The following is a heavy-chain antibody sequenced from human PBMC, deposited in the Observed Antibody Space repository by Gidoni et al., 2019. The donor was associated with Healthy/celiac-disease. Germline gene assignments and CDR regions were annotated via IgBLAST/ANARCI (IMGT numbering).Heavy chain of an antibody. CDR2: ISSSSSYI. CDR3: ASSPNGDYVSDY. Sequence: EVQLVESGGGLVKPGGSLRLSCAASGFTFSSYSMNWVRQAPGKGLEWVSSISSSSSYIYYADSVKGRFTISRDNAKNSLYLQMNSLSAEDTAVYYCASSPNGDYVSDYWGQGTLVTVSS. CDR1: GFTFSSYS. V-gene: IGHV3-21*01. J-gene: IGHJ4*02. D-gene: IGHD4-17*01.